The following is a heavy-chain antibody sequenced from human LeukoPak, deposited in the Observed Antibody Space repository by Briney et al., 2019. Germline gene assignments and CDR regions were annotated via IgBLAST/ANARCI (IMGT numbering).Heavy chain of an antibody. J-gene: IGHJ4*02. CDR3: ARDDGSSGSWYFDY. CDR1: GFTFSSYE. CDR2: VSSSGSTI. V-gene: IGHV3-48*03. D-gene: IGHD3-22*01. Sequence: GGSLRLSCAASGFTFSSYEMNWVRQAPGKGLEWVSYVSSSGSTIYYADSVKGRFTISRDNAKNSLYLQMNSLRAEDTAVYYCARDDGSSGSWYFDYWGQGTLVTVSS.